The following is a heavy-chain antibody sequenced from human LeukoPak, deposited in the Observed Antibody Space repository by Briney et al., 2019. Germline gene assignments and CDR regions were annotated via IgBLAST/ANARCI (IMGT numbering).Heavy chain of an antibody. D-gene: IGHD4-17*01. CDR3: ARDVDYDDEGGFDY. V-gene: IGHV3-48*03. Sequence: GGSLRLSCEDSGFTFRSYEMNWVRQAPGEGLEWIAYLSSSGSAFSYIDSVKGRFTISRDNSKNTLYLQMNSLRAEDTAFYYCARDVDYDDEGGFDYWGQGTLVTVSS. CDR2: LSSSGSAF. J-gene: IGHJ4*02. CDR1: GFTFRSYE.